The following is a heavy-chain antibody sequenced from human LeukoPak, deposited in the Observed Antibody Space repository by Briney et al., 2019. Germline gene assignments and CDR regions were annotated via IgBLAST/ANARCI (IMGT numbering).Heavy chain of an antibody. CDR2: IYYSGST. Sequence: SETLSLTCTVSGGSISSYYWSWIRQPPGKGLEWIGYIYYSGSTNYNPSLKSRVTISIDTSKNHFSLNLTAVTAADTAIYYCARTGSGRDYYGMDVWGQGTSVTVSS. V-gene: IGHV4-59*01. J-gene: IGHJ6*02. D-gene: IGHD5-12*01. CDR3: ARTGSGRDYYGMDV. CDR1: GGSISSYY.